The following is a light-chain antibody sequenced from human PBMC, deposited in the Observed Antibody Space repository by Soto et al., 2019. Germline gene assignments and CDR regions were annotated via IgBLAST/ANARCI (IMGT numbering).Light chain of an antibody. CDR3: QQRSNWYT. CDR2: DAS. Sequence: EIVLTQSPATLSLSLGERATLSCRASQSISSFLTWYQHKPGQAPRLLIYDASKRATGIPARFSGSGSGTYFPLTISSLEPEDFGVYYCQQRSNWYTFGPGTKLEIK. V-gene: IGKV3-11*01. J-gene: IGKJ2*01. CDR1: QSISSF.